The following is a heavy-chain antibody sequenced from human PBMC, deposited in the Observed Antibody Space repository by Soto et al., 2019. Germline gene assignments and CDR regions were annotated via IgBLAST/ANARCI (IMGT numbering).Heavy chain of an antibody. D-gene: IGHD6-13*01. V-gene: IGHV1-18*03. CDR2: INAYNGNT. J-gene: IGHJ3*02. CDR1: GYTFTSYG. Sequence: QVQLVQSGAEVKKPGASGKVSCKASGYTFTSYGISWVRKAPGQGLEWMGWINAYNGNTNSAQKLQGRVTMITDISTSTAYMDLRSVRSDDIVVYYCARRKYSSSWHDAFDIWGEGTMVTVSS. CDR3: ARRKYSSSWHDAFDI.